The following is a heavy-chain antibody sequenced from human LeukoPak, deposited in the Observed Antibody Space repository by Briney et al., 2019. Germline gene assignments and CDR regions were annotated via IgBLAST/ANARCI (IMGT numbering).Heavy chain of an antibody. D-gene: IGHD2-15*01. V-gene: IGHV4-30-4*01. CDR3: ARVPPRYCSGGSCSYYFDY. J-gene: IGHJ4*02. CDR2: IYYSRTA. Sequence: SQTLSLTCTVSGGSISSGDYHWSWIRQPPGGGLEWIGYIYYSRTAYYNPSLKSRVTISVDTSRNQFSLRLSSVTAADTAVYYCARVPPRYCSGGSCSYYFDYWGQGALVTVSS. CDR1: GGSISSGDYH.